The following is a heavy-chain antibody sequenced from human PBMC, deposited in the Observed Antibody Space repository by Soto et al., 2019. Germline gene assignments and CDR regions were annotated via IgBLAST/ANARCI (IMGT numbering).Heavy chain of an antibody. CDR3: AREESGSYYGY. CDR1: GGSISSYY. V-gene: IGHV4-59*01. D-gene: IGHD1-26*01. Sequence: SETLSLTCTVSGGSISSYYWSWIRQPPGKGLEWIGYIYYSGSTNYNPSLKSRVTISVDTSKNQFSLKLSSVTAADTAVYYCAREESGSYYGYWGQGTLVTVSS. CDR2: IYYSGST. J-gene: IGHJ4*02.